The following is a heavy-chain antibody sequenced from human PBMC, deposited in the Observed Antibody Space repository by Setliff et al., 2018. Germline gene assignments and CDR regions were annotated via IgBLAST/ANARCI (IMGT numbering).Heavy chain of an antibody. D-gene: IGHD3-22*01. V-gene: IGHV1-18*01. CDR2: ISPYTGRT. Sequence: ASVKVSCKASGYTFSDYGISWVRLAPGHGLEWMGWISPYTGRTFYAPQFQDRVIMTTDTSTNTAYLDLRSLRSDDTAMYYCARDAHDYDSSENPIVDYWGQGTLVTVSS. CDR3: ARDAHDYDSSENPIVDY. J-gene: IGHJ4*02. CDR1: GYTFSDYG.